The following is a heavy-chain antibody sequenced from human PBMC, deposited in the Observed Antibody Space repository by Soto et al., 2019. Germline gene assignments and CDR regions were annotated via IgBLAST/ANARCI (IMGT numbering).Heavy chain of an antibody. J-gene: IGHJ6*02. V-gene: IGHV3-30-3*01. Sequence: LRLSCAASGFTFSSYAMHWVRQAPGKGLEWVAVISYDGSNKYYADSVKGRFTISRDNSKNTLYLQMNSLRAEDTAVYYCARDEGVWFGELFRSYGMDVWGQGTTVTVSS. CDR3: ARDEGVWFGELFRSYGMDV. D-gene: IGHD3-10*01. CDR2: ISYDGSNK. CDR1: GFTFSSYA.